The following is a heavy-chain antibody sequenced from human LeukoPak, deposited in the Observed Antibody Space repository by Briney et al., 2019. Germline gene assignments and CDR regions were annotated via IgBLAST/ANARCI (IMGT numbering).Heavy chain of an antibody. D-gene: IGHD3-22*01. Sequence: SETLSLTCTVSGGSISSYYWCWIRQPPGKGLEWIGYIYYSGSTNYNPSLKSRVTISVDTSKNQFSLKLGSVTAADTAVYYCARRRSGGYDAFDIWGQGTMVTVSS. V-gene: IGHV4-59*08. CDR2: IYYSGST. CDR3: ARRRSGGYDAFDI. CDR1: GGSISSYY. J-gene: IGHJ3*02.